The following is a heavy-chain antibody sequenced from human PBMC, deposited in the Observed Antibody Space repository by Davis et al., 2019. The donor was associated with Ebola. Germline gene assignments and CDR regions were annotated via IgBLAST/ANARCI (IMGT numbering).Heavy chain of an antibody. J-gene: IGHJ5*02. CDR1: GGSITSYY. CDR3: ARGRGVDWFDP. CDR2: IFYIGTT. Sequence: MPSETLSLTCTVSGGSITSYYWNWLRQPPGKGLEWIGYIFYIGTTDYNPSLKSRVTISADTAKNQFSLELSSVTAADTAVYYCARGRGVDWFDPWGQGTLVTVSS. D-gene: IGHD3-10*01. V-gene: IGHV4-59*01.